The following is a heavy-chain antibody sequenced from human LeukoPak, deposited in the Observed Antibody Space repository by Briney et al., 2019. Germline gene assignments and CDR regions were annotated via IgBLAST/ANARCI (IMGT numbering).Heavy chain of an antibody. CDR2: VYTSGST. Sequence: SQTLSLTCTVSGGSIISDTYYWSWIRQPAGKGLEWIGRVYTSGSTNYNPSLKSRVTMSVDTSKNQFSLKLSSVTAADTAVYYCARDIGSRWYAVWFDPWGQGTLVTVSS. CDR3: ARDIGSRWYAVWFDP. V-gene: IGHV4-61*02. D-gene: IGHD6-13*01. CDR1: GGSIISDTYY. J-gene: IGHJ5*02.